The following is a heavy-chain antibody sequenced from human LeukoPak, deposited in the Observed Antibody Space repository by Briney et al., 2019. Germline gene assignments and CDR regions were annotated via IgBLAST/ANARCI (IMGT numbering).Heavy chain of an antibody. CDR2: MNPNSGNT. D-gene: IGHD3-3*01. V-gene: IGHV1-8*03. Sequence: ASVKVSCKASGYTFTGYYMHWVRQAPGQGLEWMGWMNPNSGNTGNAQKFQGRVTITRNTSISTAYMELSSLRSEDTAVYYCAILRHYDFWSGYYHFDYWGQGTLVTVSS. CDR3: AILRHYDFWSGYYHFDY. CDR1: GYTFTGYY. J-gene: IGHJ4*02.